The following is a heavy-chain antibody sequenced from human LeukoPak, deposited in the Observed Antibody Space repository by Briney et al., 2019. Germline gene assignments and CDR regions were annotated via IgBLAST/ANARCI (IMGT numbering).Heavy chain of an antibody. CDR2: ISDSGGNT. V-gene: IGHV3-23*01. J-gene: IGHJ4*02. D-gene: IGHD6-19*01. CDR1: GFPFSSYA. CDR3: ANVYASGWANYFDY. Sequence: GGSLRLSCAASGFPFSSYAMSWVRQAPGKGLEWVSAISDSGGNTYYADSVKGRFTISRDNSKNTLYPQMNSLRAEDTAVYYCANVYASGWANYFDYWGQGTLVTVSS.